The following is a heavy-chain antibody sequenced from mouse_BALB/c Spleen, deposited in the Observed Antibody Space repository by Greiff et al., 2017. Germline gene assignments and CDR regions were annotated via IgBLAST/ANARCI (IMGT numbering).Heavy chain of an antibody. CDR2: ISTYYGDA. V-gene: IGHV1S137*01. CDR3: AREVYYAMDY. J-gene: IGHJ4*01. Sequence: VKLVESGAELVRPGVSVKISCKGSGYTFTDYAMHWVKQSHAKSLEWIGVISTYYGDASYNQKFKGKATMTVDKSSSTAYMELARLTSEDSAIYYCAREVYYAMDYWGQGTSVTVSS. D-gene: IGHD2-14*01. CDR1: GYTFTDYA.